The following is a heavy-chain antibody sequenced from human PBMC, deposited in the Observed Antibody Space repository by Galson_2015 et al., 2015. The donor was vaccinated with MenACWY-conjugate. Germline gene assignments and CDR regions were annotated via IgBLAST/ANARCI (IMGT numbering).Heavy chain of an antibody. CDR3: ARDPPAAAIGSAG. J-gene: IGHJ4*02. D-gene: IGHD6-13*01. CDR1: GLTVGNNY. V-gene: IGHV3-66*01. Sequence: SLRLSCAASGLTVGNNYMNWVRQAPGKGLEWVALIFSGGATYYADSVKGRFIISRDNSKNTLYLQMNSLRAEDTAVYYCARDPPAAAIGSAGWGQGTLVTVSS. CDR2: IFSGGAT.